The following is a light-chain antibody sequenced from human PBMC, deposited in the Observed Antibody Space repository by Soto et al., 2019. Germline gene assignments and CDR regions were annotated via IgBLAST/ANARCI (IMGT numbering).Light chain of an antibody. CDR2: AAS. V-gene: IGKV1-27*01. CDR1: QGISNY. Sequence: DIQMTQSPSSLSASVRDRVTITCRASQGISNYLAWYQQKPGKVPKLLIYAASTLQSGVPSRFSGSGSGTYLALTISSLQPEDVATYYCQKYDSAPWTFGQGTKVEIK. CDR3: QKYDSAPWT. J-gene: IGKJ1*01.